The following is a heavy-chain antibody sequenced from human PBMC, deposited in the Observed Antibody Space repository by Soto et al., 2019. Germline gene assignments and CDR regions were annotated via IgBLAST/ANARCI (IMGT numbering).Heavy chain of an antibody. CDR2: ISTYKGNT. Sequence: QVQLVQSGPEVKKPGASVTVSCKTSGYTFTSYGISWVRQAPGQGLEWMGWISTYKGNTNYAQKFQGRVTMTTDTSTSTAYMELRSLRSDDTAVYYCATRSPACDYGGQGTLVTVSS. CDR1: GYTFTSYG. CDR3: ATRSPACDY. V-gene: IGHV1-18*01. J-gene: IGHJ4*02.